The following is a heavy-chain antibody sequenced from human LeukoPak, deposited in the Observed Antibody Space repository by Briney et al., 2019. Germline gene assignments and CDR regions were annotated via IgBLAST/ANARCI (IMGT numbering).Heavy chain of an antibody. CDR3: AKDRLAVTNPLSGGIRFYDMDV. CDR1: GFTFSSYG. CDR2: ISYDGSNK. D-gene: IGHD4-17*01. V-gene: IGHV3-30*18. J-gene: IGHJ6*02. Sequence: GGSLRLSCAASGFTFSSYGMHWVRQAPGKGLEWVAVISYDGSNKYYADSVKGRFTISRDNSKNTLYLQMNSLRAEDTAVYYCAKDRLAVTNPLSGGIRFYDMDVWGQGTTVTVSS.